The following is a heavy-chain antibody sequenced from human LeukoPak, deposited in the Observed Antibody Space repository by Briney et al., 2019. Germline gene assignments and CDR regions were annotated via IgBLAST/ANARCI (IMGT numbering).Heavy chain of an antibody. CDR1: GFTFDDYA. V-gene: IGHV3-9*01. CDR2: ISWNSGSI. CDR3: AKDLCSSTSCYAGGIDY. J-gene: IGHJ4*02. D-gene: IGHD2-2*01. Sequence: SLRLSCAASGFTFDDYAMHWVRQAPGKGLEWVSGISWNSGSIGYADSVKGRFTISRDNAKNSLYLQMNSLRAEDTALYYCAKDLCSSTSCYAGGIDYWGQGTLVTVPS.